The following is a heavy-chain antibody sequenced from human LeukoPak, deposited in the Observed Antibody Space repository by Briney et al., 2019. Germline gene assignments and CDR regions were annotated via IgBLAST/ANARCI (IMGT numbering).Heavy chain of an antibody. CDR1: GYSFTSYW. CDR2: IGPSDSYT. V-gene: IGHV5-10-1*01. CDR3: ARHGVGITIFP. D-gene: IGHD3-10*02. Sequence: GESLKTSCNGSGYSFTSYWISWVRPMPGKGAEGMGRIGPSDSYTNYSPSFQGHVTISADKSISTAYLQWSSLKASDTAMYYCARHGVGITIFPWGQGTMVTVSS. J-gene: IGHJ3*01.